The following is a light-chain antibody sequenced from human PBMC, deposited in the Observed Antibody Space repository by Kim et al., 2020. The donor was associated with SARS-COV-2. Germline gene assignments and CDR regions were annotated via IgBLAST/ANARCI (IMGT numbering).Light chain of an antibody. V-gene: IGLV3-19*01. Sequence: SSELTQDLAVSVALGQTVRITCQGDSLRSYYATWYQQKPGQAPIVVIYGKNNRPSGIPDRFSGSSSGNTASLTITGTQAGDEADYYCNSRDSNDYVVFGGGTQLTVL. CDR3: NSRDSNDYVV. J-gene: IGLJ2*01. CDR1: SLRSYY. CDR2: GKN.